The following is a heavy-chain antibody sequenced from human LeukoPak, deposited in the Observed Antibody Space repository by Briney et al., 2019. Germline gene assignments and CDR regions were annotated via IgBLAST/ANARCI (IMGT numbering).Heavy chain of an antibody. CDR2: IYYSGST. CDR1: GGSISGYY. J-gene: IGHJ4*02. Sequence: SETLSLTCTVSGGSISGYYWTWIRQPPGKGLEWLGDIYYSGSTNYNPSLKNRITMSVDTPKNRFSLKLSSVTAADTAVYYCARVDRAYSTRYFDYWGQGTLVTVSS. V-gene: IGHV4-59*01. D-gene: IGHD4-11*01. CDR3: ARVDRAYSTRYFDY.